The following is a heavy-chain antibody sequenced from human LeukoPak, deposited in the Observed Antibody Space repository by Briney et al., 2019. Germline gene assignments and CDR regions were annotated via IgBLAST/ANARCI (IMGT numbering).Heavy chain of an antibody. CDR3: AQLIWFGAHDAFDI. D-gene: IGHD3-10*01. J-gene: IGHJ3*02. Sequence: SGPTLFHLSPPLTLTCTFCGFSLSTRGGGVGWIRQPPGKALEWLALIYWNDDKRYSPSLKSRLTITNDTSKSQVVLTMTNMDPVDTATYYCAQLIWFGAHDAFDIWGQGTMVTVSS. V-gene: IGHV2-5*01. CDR2: IYWNDDK. CDR1: GFSLSTRGGG.